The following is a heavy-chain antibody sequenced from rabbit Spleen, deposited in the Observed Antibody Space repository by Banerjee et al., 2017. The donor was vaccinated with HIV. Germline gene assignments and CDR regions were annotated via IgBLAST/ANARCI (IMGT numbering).Heavy chain of an antibody. CDR3: ARGSAAMTMVITGFYLNL. CDR2: IDAGVSGST. V-gene: IGHV1S45*01. Sequence: QQQLVESGGGLVTPGGTLTLTCKASGFSFSSGYDMCWVRQAPGKGLEWIACIDAGVSGSTWFANWAKGRFTISKTSSTTVTLQMTSLTAADTATYFCARGSAAMTMVITGFYLNLWGPGTLVTVS. D-gene: IGHD2-1*01. CDR1: GFSFSSGYD. J-gene: IGHJ4*01.